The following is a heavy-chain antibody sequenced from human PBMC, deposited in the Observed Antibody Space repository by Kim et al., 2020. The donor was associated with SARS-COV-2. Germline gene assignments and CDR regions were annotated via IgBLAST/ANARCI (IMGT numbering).Heavy chain of an antibody. CDR1: GFSFEDHA. J-gene: IGHJ3*01. D-gene: IGHD3-22*01. Sequence: GGSLRLSCTASGFSFEDHAMHWVRQAPGKGLECVSCLNSKCKFLEYADSVRGRFTISRDNAKNSLYLQMNSLRPEDTALYYCVKESYFDISGQTNSFEDWGQWTRVTLSS. CDR3: VKESYFDISGQTNSFED. CDR2: LNSKCKFL. V-gene: IGHV3-9*01.